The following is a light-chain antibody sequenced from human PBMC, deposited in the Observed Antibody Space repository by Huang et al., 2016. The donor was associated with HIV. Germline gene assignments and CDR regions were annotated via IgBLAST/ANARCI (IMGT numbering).Light chain of an antibody. J-gene: IGKJ1*01. V-gene: IGKV2D-29*02. Sequence: DIVLTQTPLSLSVTPGQPASISCKSSQSLLHTDAKTYLYWYVQRPGQSPQLLIYEGYNRLSGVPDRCSDSGSGTDFTLNISRVEAEDAGVYSCMQTIQPATFGQGTKVEIK. CDR1: QSLLHTDAKTY. CDR3: MQTIQPAT. CDR2: EGY.